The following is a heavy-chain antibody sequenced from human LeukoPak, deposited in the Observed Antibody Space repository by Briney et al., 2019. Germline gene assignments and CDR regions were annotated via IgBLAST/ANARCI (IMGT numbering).Heavy chain of an antibody. J-gene: IGHJ4*02. V-gene: IGHV3-30*04. CDR3: ARDHFDYYGSGTSLRYFDY. CDR2: ISYDGSNK. CDR1: GFTFSSYA. Sequence: GGSLRLSCAASGFTFSSYAMHWVRQAPGKGLEWVAVISYDGSNKYYADSVKGRFTISRDNSKNTLYLQMNSLRAEDTAVYYCARDHFDYYGSGTSLRYFDYWGQGTLVTVSS. D-gene: IGHD3-10*01.